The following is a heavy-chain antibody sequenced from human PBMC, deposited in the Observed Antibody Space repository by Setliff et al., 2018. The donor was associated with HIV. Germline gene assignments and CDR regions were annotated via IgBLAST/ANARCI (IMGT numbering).Heavy chain of an antibody. J-gene: IGHJ3*02. D-gene: IGHD3-16*01. CDR2: IDHGGSI. Sequence: SETLSLTCAVYGGSFSGYYWSWIRQLPGKGLEWIGEIDHGGSISYNPSLKSRVTISVDTSKSQFSLKLSSVTAADTAVYYCAIESAGRFFDIWGQGTMVTVSS. V-gene: IGHV4-34*01. CDR3: AIESAGRFFDI. CDR1: GGSFSGYY.